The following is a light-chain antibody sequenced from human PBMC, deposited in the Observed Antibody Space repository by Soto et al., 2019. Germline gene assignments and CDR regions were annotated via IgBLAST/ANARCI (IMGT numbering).Light chain of an antibody. CDR3: QVWDSSSENVV. J-gene: IGLJ2*01. Sequence: SYELTQPPSVSVAPGQTARITCGGNNIGSKSVHLYQQKPGQAPVLVVYDDSDRPSGIRERFSGSNSGNTATLTISRVEAGDEADYYCQVWDSSSENVVFGGGTKLTVL. CDR2: DDS. V-gene: IGLV3-21*02. CDR1: NIGSKS.